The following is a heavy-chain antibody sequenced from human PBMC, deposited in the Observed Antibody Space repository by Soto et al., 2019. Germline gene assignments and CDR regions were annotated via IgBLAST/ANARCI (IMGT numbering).Heavy chain of an antibody. CDR3: ARGIGVVVIGRGPLSDYYYMDV. CDR2: INPNSGGT. CDR1: GYTFTGYY. J-gene: IGHJ6*03. D-gene: IGHD2-2*01. V-gene: IGHV1-2*04. Sequence: QVQLVQSGAEVKKPGASVKVSCKASGYTFTGYYMHWVRQAPGQGLEWMGWINPNSGGTNYAQKFQGLVTKTRDTSLRTGYMELSRLRSDGTAVYFCARGIGVVVIGRGPLSDYYYMDVWGKGTTVTVSS.